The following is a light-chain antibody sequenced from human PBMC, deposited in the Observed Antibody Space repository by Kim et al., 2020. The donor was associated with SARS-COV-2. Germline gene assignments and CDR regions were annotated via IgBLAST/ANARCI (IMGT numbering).Light chain of an antibody. CDR1: STNIGRHT. Sequence: GQGITIGISGGSTNIGRHTVNWYQQLPGTAPKLLIYSKNQRPSGVPDRFSGSKSGNSASLAISGLQAADEADYYCKAWDGSLNAAVFGGGTQVTVL. CDR2: SKN. V-gene: IGLV1-44*01. J-gene: IGLJ7*01. CDR3: KAWDGSLNAAV.